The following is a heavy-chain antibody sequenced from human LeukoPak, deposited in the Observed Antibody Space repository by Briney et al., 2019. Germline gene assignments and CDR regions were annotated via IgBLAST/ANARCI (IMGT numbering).Heavy chain of an antibody. CDR3: ARGNRDSSGFYYYYGMDV. D-gene: IGHD6-19*01. Sequence: EPGRSLRLSCAASGSTFDDYAMFWVRQAPGKGLEWVSGISWDSKNIGYAASVKGRFTISRDNAKNSLHLQLSSLRAEDTAFYYCARGNRDSSGFYYYYGMDVWGQGTTVTVSS. V-gene: IGHV3-9*01. J-gene: IGHJ6*02. CDR1: GSTFDDYA. CDR2: ISWDSKNI.